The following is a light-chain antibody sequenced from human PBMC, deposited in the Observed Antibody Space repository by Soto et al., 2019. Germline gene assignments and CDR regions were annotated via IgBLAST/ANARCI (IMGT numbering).Light chain of an antibody. CDR2: GAS. Sequence: ELVLTQTPGALSLSPGERYTLSCTASQSVSSSYLAWYQQNDGQASRXXIYGASNRATGIPDRFSASGSGTDETINIRRLEPEDCEVYLGQQSGSSPLTFGEGTKVEIK. CDR3: QQSGSSPLT. J-gene: IGKJ4*01. V-gene: IGKV3-20*01. CDR1: QSVSSSY.